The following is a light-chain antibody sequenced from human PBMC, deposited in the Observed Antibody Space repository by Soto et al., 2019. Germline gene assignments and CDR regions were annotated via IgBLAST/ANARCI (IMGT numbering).Light chain of an antibody. CDR3: AAWDDSLSGYV. CDR2: SNN. CDR1: SSNIGSNT. V-gene: IGLV1-44*01. Sequence: QSVLTQPPSASGTPGQRVTISCSGSSSNIGSNTVNWYQQLPGTAPKLLIYSNNQRPSGVPDRFSGSKSGTSASLAISGLQSEDEADYYCAAWDDSLSGYVFGPGTKGTVL. J-gene: IGLJ1*01.